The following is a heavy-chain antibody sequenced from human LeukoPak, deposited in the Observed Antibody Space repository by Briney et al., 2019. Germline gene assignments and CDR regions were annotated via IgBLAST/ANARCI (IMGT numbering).Heavy chain of an antibody. CDR2: INQDGSEG. CDR1: GFTVSSNY. V-gene: IGHV3-7*01. J-gene: IGHJ4*02. CDR3: SRSLDY. Sequence: GGSLRLSCAASGFTVSSNYMSWVRQAPGKGMEWVANINQDGSEGYYADSVKGRFTISRDNAKNSLYLQMNKLRAEDTAVYYCSRSLDYWGQGALVTVSS.